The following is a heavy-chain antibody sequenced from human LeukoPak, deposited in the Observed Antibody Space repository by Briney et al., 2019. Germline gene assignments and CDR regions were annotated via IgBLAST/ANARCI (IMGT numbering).Heavy chain of an antibody. CDR2: INHSGST. V-gene: IGHV4-34*01. D-gene: IGHD6-13*01. CDR1: GGSFSGHY. Sequence: PSETLSLTCAVYGGSFSGHYWSWIRQPPGKGLEWIGEINHSGSTNYNPSLKSRVTVSADTSKNQISLILSSVTATDTAVYYCARDFFGRAAGTGNWFDPWGQGTLVTVSS. J-gene: IGHJ5*02. CDR3: ARDFFGRAAGTGNWFDP.